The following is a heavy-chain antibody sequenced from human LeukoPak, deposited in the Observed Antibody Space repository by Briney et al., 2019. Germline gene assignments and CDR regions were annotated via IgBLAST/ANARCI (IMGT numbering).Heavy chain of an antibody. Sequence: ASVKVSCKASGYTFTGYYMHWVRQAPGQGLEWMGWINPNSGGTNYAQKFQGRVTMTRDTSISTAYMELSRLRSDDTAVYYCARAHVVPAARRFDYWGQGTLVTVSS. J-gene: IGHJ4*02. V-gene: IGHV1-2*02. D-gene: IGHD2-2*01. CDR2: INPNSGGT. CDR1: GYTFTGYY. CDR3: ARAHVVPAARRFDY.